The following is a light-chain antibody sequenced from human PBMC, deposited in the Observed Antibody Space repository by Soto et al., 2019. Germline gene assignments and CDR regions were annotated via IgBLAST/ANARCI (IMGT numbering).Light chain of an antibody. CDR1: SSDAGGYNS. CDR3: SSYTSSSLYV. V-gene: IGLV2-14*01. Sequence: QSALTQPASASGSPGQSITISCTGTSSDAGGYNSVSWYQQHPGKAPKLMIYEVSNRPSGVSNRFSGSKSGNTASLTISGLQAEDEADYYCSSYTSSSLYVFGTGTKLTVL. J-gene: IGLJ1*01. CDR2: EVS.